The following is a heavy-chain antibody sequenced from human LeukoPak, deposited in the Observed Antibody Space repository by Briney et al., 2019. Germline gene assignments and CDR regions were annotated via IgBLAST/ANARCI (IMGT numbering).Heavy chain of an antibody. CDR2: ISWNSGSI. V-gene: IGHV3-9*01. Sequence: GRSLRLSCAASGFTFDDYAMHWVRQAPGKGLEWVSGISWNSGSIGYADSVKGRFTISRDNSKNTLYLQMNSLRAEDTAVYYCAAHSYGLQSGFDYWGQGTLVTVSS. D-gene: IGHD5-18*01. CDR3: AAHSYGLQSGFDY. CDR1: GFTFDDYA. J-gene: IGHJ4*02.